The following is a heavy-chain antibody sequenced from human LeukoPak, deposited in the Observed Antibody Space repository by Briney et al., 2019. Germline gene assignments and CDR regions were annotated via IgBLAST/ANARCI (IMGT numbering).Heavy chain of an antibody. Sequence: SVKVSCKASGGTFSSYAISWVRQAPGQGLEWMGGIIPIFGTANYAQKFQGRVTITADESTSTAYMELSSLRSEDTAVYYCARAPGRRGLGRAPFDYWGQGALVTVSS. V-gene: IGHV1-69*13. CDR1: GGTFSSYA. CDR3: ARAPGRRGLGRAPFDY. D-gene: IGHD1-26*01. J-gene: IGHJ4*02. CDR2: IIPIFGTA.